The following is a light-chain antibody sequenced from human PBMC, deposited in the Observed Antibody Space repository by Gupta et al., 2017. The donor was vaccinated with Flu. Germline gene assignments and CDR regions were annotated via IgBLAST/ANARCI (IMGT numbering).Light chain of an antibody. CDR3: QQYGSSPLT. CDR2: SAS. Sequence: GTLSLSPGERATLSCRASQMVFSSDLAWYQQRPGQAPRRLIDSASSRATGIPDRFSGSGSGTDFTLTISRLEPEDFAVYYWQQYGSSPLTFGEGTKVEIK. V-gene: IGKV3-20*01. J-gene: IGKJ4*01. CDR1: QMVFSSD.